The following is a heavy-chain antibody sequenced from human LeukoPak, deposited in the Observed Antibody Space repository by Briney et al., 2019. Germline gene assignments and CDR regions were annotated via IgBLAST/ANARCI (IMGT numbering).Heavy chain of an antibody. V-gene: IGHV4-59*08. D-gene: IGHD3-16*01. CDR1: GGSISSYY. J-gene: IGHJ6*02. CDR2: IHYSGGIT. Sequence: SETLSLTCTVSGGSISSYYWSWLRQPPGKGLEWFGYIHYSGGITYYNPSLKSRVTISVDTSKNQFSLSLSSVTAADTAVYYCARITFVAEGYGMDVWGQGTTVTVSS. CDR3: ARITFVAEGYGMDV.